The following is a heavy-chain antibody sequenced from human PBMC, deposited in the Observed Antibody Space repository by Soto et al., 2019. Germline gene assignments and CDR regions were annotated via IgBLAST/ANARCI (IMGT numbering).Heavy chain of an antibody. J-gene: IGHJ4*02. CDR3: ARAQQWLVEGFDY. V-gene: IGHV1-2*04. CDR1: GYTFTGYY. D-gene: IGHD6-19*01. Sequence: ASVKVSCKASGYTFTGYYMHWVRQAPGQGLEWMGWINPNSGGTNYAQKFQGWVTMTRDTSISTAYMELSRLRSDDTAVYYCARAQQWLVEGFDYWGQGTLVTVSS. CDR2: INPNSGGT.